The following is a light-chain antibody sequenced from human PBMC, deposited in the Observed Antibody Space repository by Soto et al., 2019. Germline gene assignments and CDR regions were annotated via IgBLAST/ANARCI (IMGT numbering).Light chain of an antibody. J-gene: IGKJ4*01. CDR1: QSVRTN. Sequence: ETVMTQSPATLSVSPGERVTLSCRASQSVRTNLVWYQQSPGQPPRLLIYGASDRVAGVPTRFSGSRSGAEFTLTINSLQSEDFAVYYCQPYNNWPLTFGGGTKVDIK. CDR3: QPYNNWPLT. V-gene: IGKV3-15*01. CDR2: GAS.